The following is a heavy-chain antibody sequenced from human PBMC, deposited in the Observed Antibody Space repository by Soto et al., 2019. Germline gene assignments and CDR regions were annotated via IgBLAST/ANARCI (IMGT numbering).Heavy chain of an antibody. CDR2: INPSGGST. J-gene: IGHJ5*02. CDR1: GYTFTSYY. Sequence: ASVKVSCKASGYTFTSYYMHWVRQAPGQGLEWMGIINPSGGSTSYAQKFQGRVTITADESTSTAYMELSSLGSEDTAVYYCAREDGGYDSNWFDPWGQGTLVTVSS. V-gene: IGHV1-46*01. D-gene: IGHD5-12*01. CDR3: AREDGGYDSNWFDP.